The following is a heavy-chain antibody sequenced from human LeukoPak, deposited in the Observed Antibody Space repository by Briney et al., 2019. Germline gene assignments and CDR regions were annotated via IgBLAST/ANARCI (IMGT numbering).Heavy chain of an antibody. Sequence: PSETLSLTCSVSGDSVSRSDSYWDWIRQPPGKGLEWIGTIYYSGRTYYSPSLKSRVTISVDTSKNQFSLKLSSVTAADTAVYYCATGRRGFDYWGQGTLVTVSS. CDR2: IYYSGRT. V-gene: IGHV4-39*07. J-gene: IGHJ4*02. CDR1: GDSVSRSDSY. D-gene: IGHD1-26*01. CDR3: ATGRRGFDY.